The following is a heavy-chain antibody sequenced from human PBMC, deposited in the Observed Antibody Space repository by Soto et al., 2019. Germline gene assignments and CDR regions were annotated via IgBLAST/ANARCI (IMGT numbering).Heavy chain of an antibody. D-gene: IGHD2-2*01. V-gene: IGHV1-18*01. Sequence: GASVKVSCKASGYTFTSYGISWVRQAPGQGLEWMGWISAYNRNANYAQKLPGRVTMTTDTSTSTAYMELRSLRSDDTAVYHCARDAHGYCSSTSCVYFDYWGQGTLVTVSS. CDR3: ARDAHGYCSSTSCVYFDY. CDR2: ISAYNRNA. J-gene: IGHJ4*02. CDR1: GYTFTSYG.